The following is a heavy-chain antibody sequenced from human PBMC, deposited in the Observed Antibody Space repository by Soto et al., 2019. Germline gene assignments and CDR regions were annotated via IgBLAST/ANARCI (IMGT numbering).Heavy chain of an antibody. J-gene: IGHJ1*01. V-gene: IGHV3-23*01. CDR2: ISGSGDST. D-gene: IGHD3-22*01. Sequence: GGSLRLSCAASGFTFSSYAMSWVRRAPGKGLEWVSGISGSGDSTYYADSVKGRFTISRDNSKNTLYLQMNSLRAEDTAVYYCARDRVESGYPEYFQHWGQGTLVTVSS. CDR3: ARDRVESGYPEYFQH. CDR1: GFTFSSYA.